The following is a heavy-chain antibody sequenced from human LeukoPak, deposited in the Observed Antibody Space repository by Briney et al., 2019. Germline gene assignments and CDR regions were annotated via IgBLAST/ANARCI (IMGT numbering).Heavy chain of an antibody. D-gene: IGHD3-9*01. CDR1: GFTFSTYS. CDR2: ISSGSSTL. Sequence: GGSLRLSCAASGFTFSTYSMNWVRQAPGKGLEWVSFISSGSSTLYYADSVKGRFTISRDNAKNSLYLQMNSLRDEDTAVYYCARDTLNGPFVTSLDYWGHGALVTVSP. CDR3: ARDTLNGPFVTSLDY. J-gene: IGHJ4*01. V-gene: IGHV3-48*02.